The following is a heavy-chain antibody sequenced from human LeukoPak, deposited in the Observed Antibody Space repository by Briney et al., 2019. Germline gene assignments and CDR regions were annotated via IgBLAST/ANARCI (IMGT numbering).Heavy chain of an antibody. D-gene: IGHD3-10*01. CDR3: ARFGSGNKIPQFDP. CDR1: GYTFTSYD. V-gene: IGHV1-8*01. J-gene: IGHJ5*02. Sequence: ASVKVSCKASGYTFTSYDINWVRQATGQGLEWMGWMNPNSGNTGYAQKFQGRVTMTRNTSISTAYMELSSLRSEDTAVYYCARFGSGNKIPQFDPWGQGTLVTVSS. CDR2: MNPNSGNT.